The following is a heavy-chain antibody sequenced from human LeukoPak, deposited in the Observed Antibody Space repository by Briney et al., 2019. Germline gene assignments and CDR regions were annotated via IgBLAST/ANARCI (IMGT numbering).Heavy chain of an antibody. CDR3: AREGKREWLVQRFHAFDI. Sequence: PSQTLSLTCTVSGGSISSGGYYWSWIRQPPGKGLEWIGSIYHSGSTYYNPSLKSRVTISVDTSKNQFSLKLSSVTAADTAVYYCAREGKREWLVQRFHAFDIWGQGTMVTVSS. CDR1: GGSISSGGYY. J-gene: IGHJ3*02. V-gene: IGHV4-39*07. CDR2: IYHSGST. D-gene: IGHD6-19*01.